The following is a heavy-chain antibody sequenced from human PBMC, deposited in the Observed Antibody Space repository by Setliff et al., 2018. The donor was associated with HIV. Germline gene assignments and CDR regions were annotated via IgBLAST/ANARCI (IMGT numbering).Heavy chain of an antibody. V-gene: IGHV1-2*06. D-gene: IGHD3-22*01. CDR1: KYTFTDYY. J-gene: IGHJ4*02. Sequence: ASVKVSCKASKYTFTDYYMHWVQQAPGKGLEWMGRVDPEDDKTIYAEKFQGRVTMTRDTSISTAYMELSRLRSDDTAVYYCARDYYYDSSGYRYFDYWGQGTLVTVSS. CDR3: ARDYYYDSSGYRYFDY. CDR2: VDPEDDKT.